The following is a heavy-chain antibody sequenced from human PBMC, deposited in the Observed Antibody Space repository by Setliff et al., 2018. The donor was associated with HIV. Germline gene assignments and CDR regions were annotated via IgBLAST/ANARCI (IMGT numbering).Heavy chain of an antibody. CDR1: GYTFTSYF. V-gene: IGHV1-46*01. Sequence: RASVKVSCKAFGYTFTSYFLHWVRQAPGQGLEWLGIIDPNGGATNNAQKLQGRLTVTTDTSTGTLYMELSNLRSDDSAVYYCARAGGGATDQAFDIWGQGTMVTVSS. J-gene: IGHJ3*02. CDR3: ARAGGGATDQAFDI. CDR2: IDPNGGAT. D-gene: IGHD2-2*01.